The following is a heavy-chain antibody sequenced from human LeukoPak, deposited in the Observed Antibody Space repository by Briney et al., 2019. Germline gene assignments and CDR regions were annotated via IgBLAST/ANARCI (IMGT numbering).Heavy chain of an antibody. CDR2: MNPNSGNT. V-gene: IGHV1-8*02. J-gene: IGHJ4*02. Sequence: GASVKVSCKASGYTFTGYYMHWVRQAPGQGLEWMGWMNPNSGNTGYAQKFQGRVTMTRNTSISTAYMELSSLRSEDTAVYYCARGRQLWAYWGQGTLVTVPS. CDR3: ARGRQLWAY. CDR1: GYTFTGYY. D-gene: IGHD5-18*01.